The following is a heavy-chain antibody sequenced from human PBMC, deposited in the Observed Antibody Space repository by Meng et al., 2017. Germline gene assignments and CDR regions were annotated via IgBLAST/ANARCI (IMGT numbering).Heavy chain of an antibody. CDR2: INPNGGGT. Sequence: QVHVVECGREVQNAWDSVKVSCNASGFTFTGYYMHWVRHAPGQGLEWMGRINPNGGGTNYAQKFQGRVTMTRDTSISTAYMELSRLISDDTAVYYCARDSATGDFWGQGTLVTVSS. V-gene: IGHV1-2*06. CDR3: ARDSATGDF. J-gene: IGHJ4*02. D-gene: IGHD5-12*01. CDR1: GFTFTGYY.